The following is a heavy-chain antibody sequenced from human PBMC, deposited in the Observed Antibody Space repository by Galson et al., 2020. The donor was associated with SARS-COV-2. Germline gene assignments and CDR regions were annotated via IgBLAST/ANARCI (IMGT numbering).Heavy chain of an antibody. CDR2: TFFRSTWSY. V-gene: IGHV6-1*01. Sequence: SQTLSLTCDISGHNVSDNRAAWNWIRQTPSRGLEWPGRTFFRSTWSYDYAGSVQSRITINADTSKNQFSLQLNSVTPEDTAVYYCARDWNGWSLDYWGQGSLVTVSS. CDR1: GHNVSDNRAA. D-gene: IGHD6-19*01. CDR3: ARDWNGWSLDY. J-gene: IGHJ4*02.